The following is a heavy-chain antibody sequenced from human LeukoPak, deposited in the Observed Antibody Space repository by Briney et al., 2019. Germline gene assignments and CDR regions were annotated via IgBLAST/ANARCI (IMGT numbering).Heavy chain of an antibody. V-gene: IGHV4-59*11. CDR3: ARKGTWFDY. J-gene: IGHJ4*02. D-gene: IGHD1-1*01. CDR1: GGSISSHF. Sequence: PSETLSLTCTVSGGSISSHFWSWIRQPPGKGLEWIAYIYYSGSTNYSPSLKSRVIISLDTSKNQFSLKLSSVTAADTAVYYCARKGTWFDYWGQGTLVTVSS. CDR2: IYYSGST.